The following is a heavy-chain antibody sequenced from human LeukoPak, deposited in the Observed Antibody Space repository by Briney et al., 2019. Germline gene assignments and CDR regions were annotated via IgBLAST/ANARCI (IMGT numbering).Heavy chain of an antibody. CDR1: GYTFTSYG. CDR3: ARSGDSSGWYVFGYYYYYMEG. V-gene: IGHV1-18*01. J-gene: IGHJ6*03. CDR2: ISAYNGNT. D-gene: IGHD6-19*01. Sequence: GASVKVSCKASGYTFTSYGISWVRQAPGQGLEWMGWISAYNGNTNYAQKLQGRVTMTTDKSTSTAYMEMRSLRSDDTAVYYCARSGDSSGWYVFGYYYYYMEGWGKGTTVTISS.